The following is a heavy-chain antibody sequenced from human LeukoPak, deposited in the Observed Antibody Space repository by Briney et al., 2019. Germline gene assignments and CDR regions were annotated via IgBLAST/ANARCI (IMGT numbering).Heavy chain of an antibody. CDR2: ISYDGSNK. D-gene: IGHD3-3*01. Sequence: GGSLRLSCAASGFTFSSCTMHWVRQAPGKGLEWVAVISYDGSNKYYADSVKDRFTISRDTSKNTLYLQMNSLRAEDTAVYSCARAFYRFGVVTGWFDPWGQGTLVTVSS. CDR3: ARAFYRFGVVTGWFDP. V-gene: IGHV3-30*01. CDR1: GFTFSSCT. J-gene: IGHJ5*02.